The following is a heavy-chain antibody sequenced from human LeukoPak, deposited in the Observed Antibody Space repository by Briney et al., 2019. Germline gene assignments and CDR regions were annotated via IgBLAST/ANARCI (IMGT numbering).Heavy chain of an antibody. CDR2: ISAYNGNT. J-gene: IGHJ6*02. CDR1: GGTFSSYA. V-gene: IGHV1-18*01. D-gene: IGHD5-18*01. CDR3: ARVLYTAMAPGSYGMDV. Sequence: ASVKVSCKASGGTFSSYAISWVRQAPGQGLEWMGWISAYNGNTNYAQKLQGRVTMTTDTSTSTAYMELRSLRSDDTAVYYCARVLYTAMAPGSYGMDVWGQGTTVTVSS.